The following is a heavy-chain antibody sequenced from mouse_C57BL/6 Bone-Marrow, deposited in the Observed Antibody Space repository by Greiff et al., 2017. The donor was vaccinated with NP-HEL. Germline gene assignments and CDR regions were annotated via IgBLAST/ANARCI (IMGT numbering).Heavy chain of an antibody. CDR1: GYTFTSYW. V-gene: IGHV1-61*01. CDR2: IYPSDSET. Sequence: QVQLQQPGAELVRPGSSVKLSCKASGYTFTSYWMDWVKQRPGQGLEWIGNIYPSDSETHYNQKFKDKATLTVDKSSSKAYMQLSSLTSEDSAVYYCARGDEYDYDAWFAYWGPGTLVTLSA. J-gene: IGHJ3*01. CDR3: ARGDEYDYDAWFAY. D-gene: IGHD2-4*01.